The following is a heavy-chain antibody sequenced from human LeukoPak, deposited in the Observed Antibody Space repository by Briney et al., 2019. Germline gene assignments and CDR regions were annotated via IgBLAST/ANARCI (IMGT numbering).Heavy chain of an antibody. V-gene: IGHV3-30*02. CDR1: GFTFSSND. CDR2: IMYDGSDK. Sequence: PGGSLRLSCAASGFTFSSNDMNWVRQAPGKGLEWVAFIMYDGSDKYYADSVKGRFTISRDNSKNTLYLQMNSLRAEDTAVYYCTTQLWGEWLAIDYWGQGTLVTVSS. D-gene: IGHD6-19*01. J-gene: IGHJ4*02. CDR3: TTQLWGEWLAIDY.